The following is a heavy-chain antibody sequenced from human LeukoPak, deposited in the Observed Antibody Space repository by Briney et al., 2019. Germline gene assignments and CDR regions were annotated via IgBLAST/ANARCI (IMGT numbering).Heavy chain of an antibody. V-gene: IGHV4-4*07. CDR3: ARASLPVAGRFWFDP. CDR2: IYTSGST. J-gene: IGHJ5*02. D-gene: IGHD6-19*01. CDR1: GGSISNYY. Sequence: SETLSLTCTVSGGSISNYYWSWIRQPAGKGLEWIGRIYTSGSTNYNPSLKSRDTMSVDTSKNQFSLKLSSVTAADTAVYYCARASLPVAGRFWFDPWGQGTLVTVSS.